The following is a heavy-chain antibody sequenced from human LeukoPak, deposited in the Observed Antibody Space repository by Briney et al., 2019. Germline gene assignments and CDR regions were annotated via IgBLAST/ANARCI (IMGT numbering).Heavy chain of an antibody. CDR1: GFTFSSYE. V-gene: IGHV3-48*03. J-gene: IGHJ6*02. CDR3: GTLSAEPQQLAYYYYGMDV. CDR2: ISSRGSTI. Sequence: GGSLRLSCAASGFTFSSYEMNWVRQAPGKGLEWVSYISSRGSTIYYADSVKGRFTISRDNAKNSLYLQMNSLRAKDTAVYYCGTLSAEPQQLAYYYYGMDVWGQGTTVTVSS. D-gene: IGHD6-13*01.